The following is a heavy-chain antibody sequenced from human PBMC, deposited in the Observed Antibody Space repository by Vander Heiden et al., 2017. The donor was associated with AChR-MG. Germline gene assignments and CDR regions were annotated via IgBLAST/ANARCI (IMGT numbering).Heavy chain of an antibody. Sequence: QVQLQESGPGLVKPSETLSLTCTVSGGSISSYYWSWIRQPPGKGLEWIGYIYYSGSTNYNPSLKSRVTISVDTSKNQFSLKLSSVTAADTAVYYCARLVTDQGLFLEWLLFDYWGQGTLVTVSS. CDR3: ARLVTDQGLFLEWLLFDY. J-gene: IGHJ4*02. CDR2: IYYSGST. CDR1: GGSISSYY. V-gene: IGHV4-59*08. D-gene: IGHD3-3*01.